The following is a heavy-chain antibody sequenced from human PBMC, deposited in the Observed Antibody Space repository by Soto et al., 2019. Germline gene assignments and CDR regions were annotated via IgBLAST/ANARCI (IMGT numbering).Heavy chain of an antibody. CDR2: IWYDGSNK. Sequence: QVQLVESGGGVVQPGRSLRLSCAASGFTFSSYGMHWVSQAPGKGLEWVAVIWYDGSNKYYADSVKGRFTISRDNSKNTLYLQMNSLRAEDTAVYYCARGGVGSIRWLHFDYWGQGTLVTVSS. V-gene: IGHV3-33*01. J-gene: IGHJ4*02. CDR1: GFTFSSYG. D-gene: IGHD3-10*01. CDR3: ARGGVGSIRWLHFDY.